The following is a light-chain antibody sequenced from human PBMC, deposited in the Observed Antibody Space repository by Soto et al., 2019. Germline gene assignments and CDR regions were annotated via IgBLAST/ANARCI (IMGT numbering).Light chain of an antibody. CDR2: AVS. Sequence: QSALTQPASVSGSPGQSITISCTGTSSDVGGYNYVSWYQQHPGKAPKLMIYAVSNRPSGVSTRFSGSKSGNTASLTISGLHAEDDADYHCSSYTTSSTLLYVFGTGTKVTVL. CDR1: SSDVGGYNY. J-gene: IGLJ1*01. CDR3: SSYTTSSTLLYV. V-gene: IGLV2-14*01.